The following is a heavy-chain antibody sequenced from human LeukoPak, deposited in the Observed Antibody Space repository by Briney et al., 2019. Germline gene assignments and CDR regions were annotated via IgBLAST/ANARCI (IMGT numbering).Heavy chain of an antibody. V-gene: IGHV4-61*02. CDR1: GYSISSGYY. CDR3: ARVSSYSNRDFDY. D-gene: IGHD2/OR15-2a*01. J-gene: IGHJ4*02. CDR2: IYTSGST. Sequence: SETLSLTCTVSGYSISSGYYWSWIRQPAGKGLEWIGRIYTSGSTNYNPSLKSRVTISVDTSKNQFSLKLSSVTAADTAVYYCARVSSYSNRDFDYWGQGTLVTVSS.